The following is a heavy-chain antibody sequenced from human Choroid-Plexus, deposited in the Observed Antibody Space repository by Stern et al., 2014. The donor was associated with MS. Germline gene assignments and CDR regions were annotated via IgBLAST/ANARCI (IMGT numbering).Heavy chain of an antibody. CDR2: VTYGGSNK. CDR3: AKDRQYLTYFFDH. J-gene: IGHJ5*02. D-gene: IGHD2/OR15-2a*01. V-gene: IGHV3-30*18. CDR1: GFTFGSCA. Sequence: DQLVESGGGVVQPGRPLRLSCVGSGFTFGSCAMHWVRQAPGKGLEWGAGVTYGGSNKYYADSVNGRFTISRDNSQNTLYMQMSSLRPEDTAVYYCAKDRQYLTYFFDHWGQGSLVTVSS.